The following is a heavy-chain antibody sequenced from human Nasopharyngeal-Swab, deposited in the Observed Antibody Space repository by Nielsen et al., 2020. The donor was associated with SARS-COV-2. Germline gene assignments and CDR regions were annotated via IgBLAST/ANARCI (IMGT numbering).Heavy chain of an antibody. CDR3: ARHNWNDDGMDV. CDR2: ISSSSSYI. D-gene: IGHD1-20*01. V-gene: IGHV3-21*01. Sequence: GGSLRLSCAASGFTFSSYSMNWVRQAPGKGLEWVSSISSSSSYIYYADSVKGRFTISRDNAKNSLYLQMNSLRAEDTAVYYCARHNWNDDGMDVWGQGTTVTVSS. J-gene: IGHJ6*02. CDR1: GFTFSSYS.